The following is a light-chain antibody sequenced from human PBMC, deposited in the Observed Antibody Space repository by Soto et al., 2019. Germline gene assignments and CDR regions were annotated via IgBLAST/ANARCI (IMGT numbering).Light chain of an antibody. Sequence: QSALTQPASVSGSPGQSITISCTGTSSGVGSYNLVSWYQHHPGKAPKLILYEGNKRRSGVSNRFSGSKSGNTASLTISGVQAEDDADYYCCSYPITSTFVVFGGGTKLTVL. CDR1: SSGVGSYNL. CDR2: EGN. J-gene: IGLJ2*01. CDR3: CSYPITSTFVV. V-gene: IGLV2-23*03.